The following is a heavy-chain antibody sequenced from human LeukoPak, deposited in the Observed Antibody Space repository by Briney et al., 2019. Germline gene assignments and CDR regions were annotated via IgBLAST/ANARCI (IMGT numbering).Heavy chain of an antibody. CDR3: ARLRGSTILGVLIIGPFDY. Sequence: GESLKISCRGSGYSFTNYWIGWVRQMPGKGLEWMGIIYPGDSDTRYSPSFQGQVTISADKSISTAYLQWSSLRASDTAMYYCARLRGSTILGVLIIGPFDYWGQGTLVTVSS. J-gene: IGHJ4*02. CDR1: GYSFTNYW. CDR2: IYPGDSDT. D-gene: IGHD3-3*01. V-gene: IGHV5-51*01.